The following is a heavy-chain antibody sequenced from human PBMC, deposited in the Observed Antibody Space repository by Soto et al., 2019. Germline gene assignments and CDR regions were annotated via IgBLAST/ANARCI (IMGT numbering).Heavy chain of an antibody. Sequence: SETLSLTCTVSGGSISSGGYYWSWIRQHPGKGLEWIGYIYYSGSTYYNPSLKSRVTISVDTSKNQFSLKLSSVTAADTAAYYCARARQGYCSSTSCLNWFDPWGQGTLVTVS. D-gene: IGHD2-2*01. CDR2: IYYSGST. CDR1: GGSISSGGYY. J-gene: IGHJ5*02. CDR3: ARARQGYCSSTSCLNWFDP. V-gene: IGHV4-31*03.